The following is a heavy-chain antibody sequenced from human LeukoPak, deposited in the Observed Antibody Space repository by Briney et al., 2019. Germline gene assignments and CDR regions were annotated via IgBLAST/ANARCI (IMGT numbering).Heavy chain of an antibody. J-gene: IGHJ5*02. CDR1: GYTFTGYY. D-gene: IGHD5-18*01. V-gene: IGHV1-2*02. CDR3: ARWIQPTHWFDP. Sequence: ASVKVSCKASGYTFTGYYMHWVRQAPGQGLEWMGWINPNSGGTNYAQKFQGRVTMTRDTSISTAYMELSRLRSDDTAVYYCARWIQPTHWFDPWGQGTLVTVSS. CDR2: INPNSGGT.